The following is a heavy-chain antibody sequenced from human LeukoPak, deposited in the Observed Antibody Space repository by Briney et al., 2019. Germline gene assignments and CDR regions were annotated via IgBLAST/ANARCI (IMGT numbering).Heavy chain of an antibody. J-gene: IGHJ4*02. CDR2: INPNSGCT. CDR1: GYTFTGYY. V-gene: IGHV1-2*02. D-gene: IGHD3-22*01. CDR3: ARVNNYYDSSGYLYYFDN. Sequence: GASVKVSCKASGYTFTGYYIHWVRQAPGQGLEWMGWINPNSGCTNTAQKFQGRVTMTRDTSLSTAYMELSRLRSDDTAVYYCARVNNYYDSSGYLYYFDNWGQGTLVTVSS.